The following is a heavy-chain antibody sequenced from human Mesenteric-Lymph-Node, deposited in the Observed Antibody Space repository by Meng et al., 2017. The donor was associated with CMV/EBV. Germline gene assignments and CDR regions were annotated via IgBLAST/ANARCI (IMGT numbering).Heavy chain of an antibody. CDR2: ISSSSTYI. V-gene: IGHV3-21*01. CDR3: ARDPRPVDYYYGLDV. CDR1: GGTFSSYS. J-gene: IGHJ6*02. Sequence: GGSLRLSCVASGGTFSSYSMNWLRQAPGKGLEWVSSISSSSTYIYYRDSVEGRFTISRDNAKNSLYLQMNSLRAEDTAVYYCARDPRPVDYYYGLDVWGQGTTVTVSS.